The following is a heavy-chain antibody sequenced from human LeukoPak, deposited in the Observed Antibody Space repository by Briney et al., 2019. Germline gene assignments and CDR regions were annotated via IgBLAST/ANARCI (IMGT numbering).Heavy chain of an antibody. V-gene: IGHV1-2*02. CDR2: INPNTGGT. CDR3: ARSIVVIIPSPPAD. CDR1: GYTFTGYY. Sequence: ASVKVSCKASGYTFTGYYMHWVRQAPGQGLECMGWINPNTGGTNYAQKFQGRVTMTRDTSISTAYMDLSRLRSDDTAVYYCARSIVVIIPSPPADWGQGTLVTVSS. D-gene: IGHD3-22*01. J-gene: IGHJ4*02.